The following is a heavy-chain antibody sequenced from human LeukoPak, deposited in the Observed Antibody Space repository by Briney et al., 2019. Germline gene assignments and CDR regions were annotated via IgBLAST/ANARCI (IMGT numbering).Heavy chain of an antibody. CDR2: ISSSGSTI. Sequence: GGSLRLSCAASGFTFSDYYMSWIRQAPGKGLEWVSYISSSGSTIYYADSVKGRFTISRDNAKNSLYLQMNSLRAEDTAVYYCARRWFGEESNWFDPWGQGTLVTVSS. CDR1: GFTFSDYY. J-gene: IGHJ5*02. D-gene: IGHD3-10*01. V-gene: IGHV3-11*04. CDR3: ARRWFGEESNWFDP.